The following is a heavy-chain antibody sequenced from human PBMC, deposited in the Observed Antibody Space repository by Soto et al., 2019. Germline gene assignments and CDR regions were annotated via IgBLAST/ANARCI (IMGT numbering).Heavy chain of an antibody. CDR1: GGSFSGYY. J-gene: IGHJ4*02. Sequence: PSETLSLTCAVYGGSFSGYYWSWIRRPPGKGLEWIGEINHSGSTNYNPSLKSRVTISVDTSKNQFSLKVKSVTAADTAVYYCARGIAKIVVVGGAAPEKSYFDSWGQGTLVTVSS. V-gene: IGHV4-34*01. D-gene: IGHD3-22*01. CDR3: ARGIAKIVVVGGAAPEKSYFDS. CDR2: INHSGST.